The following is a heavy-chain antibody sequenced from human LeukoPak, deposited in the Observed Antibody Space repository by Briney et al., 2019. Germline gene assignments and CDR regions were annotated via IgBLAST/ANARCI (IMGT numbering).Heavy chain of an antibody. V-gene: IGHV4-59*01. CDR1: GGSISSYY. D-gene: IGHD5-24*01. Sequence: SETLSLTCTVSGGSISSYYWSWIRQPPGKGLEWIGYIYYSGSTNYNPSLKSRVTISVDTSKNQFSLKLSSVTAADTAVYYCARRRDGYNFGSFYFDYWGQGILVTVSS. J-gene: IGHJ4*02. CDR2: IYYSGST. CDR3: ARRRDGYNFGSFYFDY.